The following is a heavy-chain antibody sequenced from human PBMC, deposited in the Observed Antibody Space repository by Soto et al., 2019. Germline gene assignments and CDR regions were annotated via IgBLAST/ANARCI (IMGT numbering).Heavy chain of an antibody. Sequence: HGESLKISCQGSGYDFTSYWIVWVRQMPGKGLEWMGIIYPGDSDTRYSPSFEGQVTISADKSITTAYLQWSSLKASDTAMYYCARGQRLDYYFDYWGQGTLVTVSS. J-gene: IGHJ4*02. V-gene: IGHV5-51*01. CDR1: GYDFTSYW. D-gene: IGHD6-19*01. CDR2: IYPGDSDT. CDR3: ARGQRLDYYFDY.